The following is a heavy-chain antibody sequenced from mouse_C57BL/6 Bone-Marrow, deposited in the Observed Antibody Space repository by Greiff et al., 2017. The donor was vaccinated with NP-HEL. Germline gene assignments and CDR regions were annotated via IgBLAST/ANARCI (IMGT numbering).Heavy chain of an antibody. CDR2: IDPSDSET. J-gene: IGHJ3*01. D-gene: IGHD1-1*01. V-gene: IGHV1-52*01. CDR3: ARYYYGSSYVAWFAY. Sequence: QVQLKQPGAELVRPGSSVKLSCKASGYTFTSYWMHWVKQRPIQGLEWIGNIDPSDSETHYNQKFKDKATLTVDKSSSTAYMQLSSLTSEDSAVYYCARYYYGSSYVAWFAYWGQGTLVTVSA. CDR1: GYTFTSYW.